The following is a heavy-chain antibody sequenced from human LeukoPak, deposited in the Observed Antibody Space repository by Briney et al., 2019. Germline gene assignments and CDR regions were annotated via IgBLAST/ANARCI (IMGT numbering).Heavy chain of an antibody. Sequence: GGSLRLSCAASGFTFSSYGMHWVRQAPGKGLEWVAFIRYDGSNKYYADSVKGRFTISRDNSKNTLYLQMNSLRADDTALYYCAKDLRLSVGTSPFDYWGQGTLVTVSS. CDR3: AKDLRLSVGTSPFDY. CDR2: IRYDGSNK. V-gene: IGHV3-30*02. D-gene: IGHD4-23*01. J-gene: IGHJ4*02. CDR1: GFTFSSYG.